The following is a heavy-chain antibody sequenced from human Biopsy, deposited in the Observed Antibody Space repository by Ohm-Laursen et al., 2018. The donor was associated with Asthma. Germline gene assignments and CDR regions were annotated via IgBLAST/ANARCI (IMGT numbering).Heavy chain of an antibody. J-gene: IGHJ4*02. CDR3: AGFCSGGNCPDH. V-gene: IGHV4-39*07. Sequence: SETLSLTCTVSGGSITSSSYYWGWIRQPPGKGMEWIGSMYHSGSPYYHPSLKSRVTISVDTSKKQISLRLSSVIAADTAVYYCAGFCSGGNCPDHWGQGTLVTVSS. CDR1: GGSITSSSYY. D-gene: IGHD2-15*01. CDR2: MYHSGSP.